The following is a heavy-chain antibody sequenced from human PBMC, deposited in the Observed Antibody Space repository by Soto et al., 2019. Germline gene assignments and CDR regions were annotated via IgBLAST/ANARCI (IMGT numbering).Heavy chain of an antibody. CDR2: ISWNSGTI. D-gene: IGHD3-10*01. J-gene: IGHJ4*02. CDR1: GFSFDDYA. V-gene: IGHV3-9*01. Sequence: EVQLVESGGGLVQPGRSLRLSCAASGFSFDDYAMHWVRQAPGKGLEWVTGISWNSGTIGYADSVKGRFTISRDNAKNSLYLPMISLRAEDTALYYCARDVWSRASGPPDSWGQGTLVTVSS. CDR3: ARDVWSRASGPPDS.